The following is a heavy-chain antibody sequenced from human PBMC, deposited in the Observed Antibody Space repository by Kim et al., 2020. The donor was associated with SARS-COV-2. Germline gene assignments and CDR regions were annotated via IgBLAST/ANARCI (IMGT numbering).Heavy chain of an antibody. V-gene: IGHV4-31*02. J-gene: IGHJ4*02. CDR3: ARDEGTGYPYFDY. CDR2: IYYPGST. D-gene: IGHD3-9*01. Sequence: WGWIRQHPGKGLGWIGYIYYPGSTYYNPSLKTRVTISVDTSKNQCSLNLSSVTAADTAVYYCARDEGTGYPYFDYWGQGTLVTVSS.